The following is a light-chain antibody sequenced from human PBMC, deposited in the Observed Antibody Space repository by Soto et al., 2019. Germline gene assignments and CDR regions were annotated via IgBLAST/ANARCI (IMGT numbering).Light chain of an antibody. CDR3: QQYDNWLWT. V-gene: IGKV3-15*01. J-gene: IGKJ1*01. Sequence: DIVMTQSPAALSVSPGERATLSCRASQSVGSNFAWFQQKPGQAPRLLMYDASSRATGIPARFSRSGSGTEFTLTISSLQSEDFAVYYCQQYDNWLWTFGQGTKVEIK. CDR1: QSVGSN. CDR2: DAS.